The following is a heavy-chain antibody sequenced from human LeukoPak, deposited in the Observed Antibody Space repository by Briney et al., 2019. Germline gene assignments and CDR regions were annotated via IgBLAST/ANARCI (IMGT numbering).Heavy chain of an antibody. CDR2: ISGSGGST. J-gene: IGHJ6*03. Sequence: GGSLRLSCAASGFTFSSYAMSWVRQAPGKGLEWVSAISGSGGSTYYADSVKGRFTISRDNSKNTLYLQMNSLRAEDTAVYYCASRYCSSTSRLLYYYYYYMDVWGKGTTVTVSS. V-gene: IGHV3-23*01. CDR1: GFTFSSYA. CDR3: ASRYCSSTSRLLYYYYYYMDV. D-gene: IGHD2-2*01.